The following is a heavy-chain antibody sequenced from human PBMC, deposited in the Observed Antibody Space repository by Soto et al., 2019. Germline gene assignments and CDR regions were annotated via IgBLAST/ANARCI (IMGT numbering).Heavy chain of an antibody. CDR2: IIPIFGTA. CDR1: VGTFSSYA. D-gene: IGHD2-8*01. J-gene: IGHJ6*02. Sequence: QVQLVQSGAEVKKPGSSVKVSCKASVGTFSSYAISWVRQAPGQGLEWMGGIIPIFGTANYAQKFQGRVTITADECTSPAYMQLSSLRSEDTAVYYCGGCMPVRKQDNTKYYCYDYGMDVWGQGTTVTVSS. CDR3: GGCMPVRKQDNTKYYCYDYGMDV. V-gene: IGHV1-69*12.